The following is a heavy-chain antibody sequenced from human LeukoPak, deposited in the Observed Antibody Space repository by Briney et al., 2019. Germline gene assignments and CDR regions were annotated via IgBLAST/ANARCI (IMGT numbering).Heavy chain of an antibody. Sequence: SVKVSCKASGGTFSSYAISWVRQAPGQGLEWMGRIIPILGIANYAQKFQGRVTITTDESTSTAYMELSSLRSEDTAVYYCARVGDCSTTSCYQVDDYWGQGTLVTVSS. D-gene: IGHD2-2*03. J-gene: IGHJ4*02. CDR1: GGTFSSYA. CDR2: IIPILGIA. CDR3: ARVGDCSTTSCYQVDDY. V-gene: IGHV1-69*04.